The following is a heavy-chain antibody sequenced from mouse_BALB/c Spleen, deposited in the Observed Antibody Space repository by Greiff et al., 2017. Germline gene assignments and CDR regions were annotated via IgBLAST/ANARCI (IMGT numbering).Heavy chain of an antibody. CDR2: ISDGGSYT. V-gene: IGHV5-4*02. Sequence: DVMLVESGGGLVKPGGSLKLSCAASGFTFSDYYMYWVRQTPEKRLEWVATISDGGSYTYYPDSVKGRFTISRDNAKNNLYLQMSSLKSEDTAMYYCARGGLLRPSWFAYWGQGTLVTVSA. D-gene: IGHD1-2*01. J-gene: IGHJ3*01. CDR3: ARGGLLRPSWFAY. CDR1: GFTFSDYY.